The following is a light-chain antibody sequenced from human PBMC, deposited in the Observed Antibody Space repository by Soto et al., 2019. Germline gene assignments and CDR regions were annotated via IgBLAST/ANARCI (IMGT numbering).Light chain of an antibody. J-gene: IGKJ2*01. V-gene: IGKV3-20*01. Sequence: EVVLTQSPGTLSLSPGERATLSCRASQTISSSYLAWYQQRPGQAPRLLIYGASNRATGIPDRFIGSGSGTDFTLPISRLEPEDFAVFYCHHYGGSPPFTFGQGTKLDI. CDR1: QTISSSY. CDR3: HHYGGSPPFT. CDR2: GAS.